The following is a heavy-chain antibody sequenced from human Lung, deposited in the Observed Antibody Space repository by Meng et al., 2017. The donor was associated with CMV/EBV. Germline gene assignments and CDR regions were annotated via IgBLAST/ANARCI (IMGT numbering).Heavy chain of an antibody. Sequence: PCAASGFTFSSYDLHWVRQAPGKGLEWVTVISYNGGNKYYADSVKCRFTVSRDKSKNMLYLQMNSLSTEDTAVYYCARGAALCEPGAGRGSFDYWXQGTLVTVSS. CDR3: ARGAALCEPGAGRGSFDY. V-gene: IGHV3-30-3*01. D-gene: IGHD2-2*01. J-gene: IGHJ4*02. CDR1: GFTFSSYD. CDR2: ISYNGGNK.